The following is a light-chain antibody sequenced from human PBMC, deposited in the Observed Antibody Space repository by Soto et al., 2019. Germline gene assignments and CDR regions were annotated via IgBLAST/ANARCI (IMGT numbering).Light chain of an antibody. CDR1: KVGSKS. J-gene: IGLJ3*02. Sequence: SYELTQPPSVSVAPGRTAIITCGGSKVGSKSVHWYQQKPGQAPVLVIYYDVDRPSGIPERFSGSHSGDTATLTIASVEAGVEADYYCQVWDGSTHHLVFGGGTKLTVL. CDR2: YDV. CDR3: QVWDGSTHHLV. V-gene: IGLV3-21*04.